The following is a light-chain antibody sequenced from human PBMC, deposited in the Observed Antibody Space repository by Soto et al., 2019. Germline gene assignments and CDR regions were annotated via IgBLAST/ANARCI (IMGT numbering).Light chain of an antibody. Sequence: QSVLTQPGSVSGSPGQSITISCSGTSRDVGAYNLVSWYQQRPGKAPKRLIYEVRNRPSGLSYRFSGSKSGNTASLTISSLLPEDEADYFCSSFSSRNTLVFGGGTKLTVL. V-gene: IGLV2-14*01. CDR2: EVR. J-gene: IGLJ2*01. CDR1: SRDVGAYNL. CDR3: SSFSSRNTLV.